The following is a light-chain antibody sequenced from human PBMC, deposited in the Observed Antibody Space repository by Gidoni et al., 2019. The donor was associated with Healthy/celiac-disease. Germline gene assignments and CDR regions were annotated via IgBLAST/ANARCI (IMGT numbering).Light chain of an antibody. J-gene: IGKJ4*01. CDR1: QSISSY. CDR3: QQSYRYGLT. CDR2: AAS. Sequence: DIQMTQSPSSLSASVVDRVTITSRASQSISSYLNWYQQKPGKAPMLLIYAASSLQSGVPSRFSGSGSGTDFTLTISSLQPEDFATYYCQQSYRYGLTFGGGTKVEIK. V-gene: IGKV1-39*01.